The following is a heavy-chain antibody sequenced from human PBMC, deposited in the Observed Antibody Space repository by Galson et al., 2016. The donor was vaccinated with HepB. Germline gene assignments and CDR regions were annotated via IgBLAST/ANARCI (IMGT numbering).Heavy chain of an antibody. J-gene: IGHJ4*02. D-gene: IGHD6-13*01. CDR2: VYWDDDK. CDR3: AHRRGGQQPDY. Sequence: PALVKPTQTLTLTCTFSGFSLTTSGLSVGWIRQPPGKALEWLALVYWDDDKRYSPSLKSRLTITKDTSKNQVVLTVTNMDPVDTATYFCAHRRGGQQPDYWGQGTLVTVSS. V-gene: IGHV2-5*02. CDR1: GFSLTTSGLS.